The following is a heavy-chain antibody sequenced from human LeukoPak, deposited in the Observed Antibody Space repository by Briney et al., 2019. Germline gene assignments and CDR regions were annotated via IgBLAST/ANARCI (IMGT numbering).Heavy chain of an antibody. D-gene: IGHD1-26*01. V-gene: IGHV4-30-4*01. CDR2: IYYSGST. Sequence: SQTLSLTCTISGGSISSGNYYWSWIRQPPGKGLEWIGYIYYSGSTYYNPSLKSRVTISVDTSKNQFSLKMTSVTAADTAVYYCARAPGMGGATRSGFDSWGQGTLVTVYS. CDR3: ARAPGMGGATRSGFDS. J-gene: IGHJ4*02. CDR1: GGSISSGNYY.